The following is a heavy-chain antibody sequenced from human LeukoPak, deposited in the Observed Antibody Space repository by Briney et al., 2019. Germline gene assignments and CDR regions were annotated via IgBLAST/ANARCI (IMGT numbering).Heavy chain of an antibody. Sequence: GGSLTLSCAASRFTFDDYGMSWVRQAPGKGLEWVSGINWYGGSTGYADSVKGRFTISRDNAKNSLYLQMNSLRAEDTALYYCARGRSTGYYVVDYWGQENLVPVSS. V-gene: IGHV3-20*04. CDR1: RFTFDDYG. J-gene: IGHJ4*02. CDR2: INWYGGST. D-gene: IGHD3-9*01. CDR3: ARGRSTGYYVVDY.